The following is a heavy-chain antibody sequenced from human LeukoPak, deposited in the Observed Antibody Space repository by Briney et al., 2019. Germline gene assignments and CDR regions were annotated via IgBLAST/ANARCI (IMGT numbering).Heavy chain of an antibody. D-gene: IGHD3-9*01. Sequence: PSETLSLTCTVYGGSFSGYYWSWIRQPPGKGLEWIGEINHSGSTNYNPSLKSRVTISVDTSKNQFSLKLSSVTAADTAVYYCARGRDYDILTGLRDWGQGTLVTVSS. J-gene: IGHJ4*02. CDR3: ARGRDYDILTGLRD. CDR1: GGSFSGYY. V-gene: IGHV4-34*01. CDR2: INHSGST.